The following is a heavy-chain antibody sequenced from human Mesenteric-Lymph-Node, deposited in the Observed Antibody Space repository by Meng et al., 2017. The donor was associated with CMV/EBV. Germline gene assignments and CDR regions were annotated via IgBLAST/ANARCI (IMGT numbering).Heavy chain of an antibody. D-gene: IGHD4-23*01. CDR2: INPNSGGK. CDR3: AREQGGNTPTCLSEIDY. Sequence: ASVTVSCKSSGYIFNDYYMQWVRQAPGQGLEWMGWINPNSGGKNYAKKFQGRVTMTRDTSISTAYMEISGLRSDDTAVYYCAREQGGNTPTCLSEIDYWGQGTLVTVSS. CDR1: GYIFNDYY. J-gene: IGHJ4*02. V-gene: IGHV1-2*02.